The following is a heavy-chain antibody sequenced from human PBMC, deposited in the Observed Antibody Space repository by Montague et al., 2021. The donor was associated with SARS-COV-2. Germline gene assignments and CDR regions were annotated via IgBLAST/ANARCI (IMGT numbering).Heavy chain of an antibody. CDR3: SRHWWELLSRDYSYYYGMDV. D-gene: IGHD2-15*01. V-gene: IGHV4-39*01. J-gene: IGHJ6*02. CDR1: GGSISSETSY. CDR2: MSYSGGA. Sequence: SETLSLTCNVTGGSISSETSYWGCICQPPGKGLEWIGVMSYSGGAYYNPSLKTRFPISVDASTNQFSLNLTSVTAADTSVDYWSRHWWELLSRDYSYYYGMDVWGQGTMITVSS.